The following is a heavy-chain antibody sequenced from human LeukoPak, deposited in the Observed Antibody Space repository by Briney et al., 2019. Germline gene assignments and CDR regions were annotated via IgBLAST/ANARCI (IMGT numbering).Heavy chain of an antibody. CDR1: GFTFSSYG. V-gene: IGHV3-30*18. CDR2: ISYDGSNK. J-gene: IGHJ6*03. D-gene: IGHD3-3*01. Sequence: GRSLRLSCAASGFTFSSYGMHWVRQPPGKGLEWVAVISYDGSNKYNADSVKRRLTISRDNSKNTVFLQLHNLRIEDTAVYCCAKTSLSDPSGHYYYMDVWGKGTTVTVSS. CDR3: AKTSLSDPSGHYYYMDV.